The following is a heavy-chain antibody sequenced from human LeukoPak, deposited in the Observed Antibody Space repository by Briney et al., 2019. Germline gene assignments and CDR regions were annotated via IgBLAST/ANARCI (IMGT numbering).Heavy chain of an antibody. D-gene: IGHD2-15*01. CDR2: INPNSGDT. CDR1: GYTFTGYY. Sequence: ASVKVSCKASGYTFTGYYFHWVRQAPGQGLEWMGWINPNSGDTNYTQKFQGRVTMTRDTSISTAYMELTRLRSDDTAVYYCARGCASPLWYFDLWGRGTLVTVSS. V-gene: IGHV1-2*02. J-gene: IGHJ2*01. CDR3: ARGCASPLWYFDL.